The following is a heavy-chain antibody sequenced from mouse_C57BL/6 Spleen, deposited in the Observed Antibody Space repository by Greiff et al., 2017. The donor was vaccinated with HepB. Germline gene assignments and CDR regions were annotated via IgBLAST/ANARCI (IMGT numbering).Heavy chain of an antibody. CDR3: AREGAYYYGSHYAMDY. Sequence: VQLQQSGAELVRPGASVTLSCKASGYTFTDYEMHWVKQTPVHGLEWIGAIDPETGGTAYNQKFKGKAILTADKSSSTAYMELRSLTSEDTAVFYCAREGAYYYGSHYAMDYWGQGTSVTVSS. CDR2: IDPETGGT. J-gene: IGHJ4*01. CDR1: GYTFTDYE. D-gene: IGHD1-1*01. V-gene: IGHV1-15*01.